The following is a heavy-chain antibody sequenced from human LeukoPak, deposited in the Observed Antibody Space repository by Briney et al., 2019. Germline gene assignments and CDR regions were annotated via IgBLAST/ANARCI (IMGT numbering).Heavy chain of an antibody. Sequence: SGPTLVKPTQTLTLTCTFSGFSLSTSGVGVGWIRQPPGKALEWLALIYWDDDKRYGPSLKSRLTITKDTSKNQVVLTMTNMDPVDTATYYCAHSVAIFGVDPRYYYYYYMDVWGKGTTVTVSS. V-gene: IGHV2-5*05. CDR3: AHSVAIFGVDPRYYYYYYMDV. J-gene: IGHJ6*03. CDR2: IYWDDDK. D-gene: IGHD3-3*01. CDR1: GFSLSTSGVG.